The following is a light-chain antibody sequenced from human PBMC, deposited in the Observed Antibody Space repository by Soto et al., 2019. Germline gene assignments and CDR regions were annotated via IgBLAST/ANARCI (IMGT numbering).Light chain of an antibody. V-gene: IGLV3-21*02. J-gene: IGLJ1*01. CDR3: QVWDSSSDEGV. Sequence: SYELTQPPSVSVAPGQTARMTCGGENIGGKSVHWYQQKPGQAPVVVVFHDKDRPSGIPERLSGSNSGSAATLTSARVEAGDAADYFCQVWDSSSDEGVCGPGTTLNVL. CDR2: HDK. CDR1: NIGGKS.